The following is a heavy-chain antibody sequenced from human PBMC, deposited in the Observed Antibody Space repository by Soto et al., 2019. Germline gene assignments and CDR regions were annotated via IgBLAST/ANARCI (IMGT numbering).Heavy chain of an antibody. CDR3: ATDLKTGTERGKFDD. D-gene: IGHD1-1*01. CDR2: IKSNTDGGTA. V-gene: IGHV3-15*01. Sequence: EVQLVESGGGLVNHGGSLRLSCAASGFTFNNAWMSWVRQAPGKVLEWVGRIKSNTDGGTADYAAPVNGRFTVSRDDSKYTVYLQMNSLKTEDTAVYYCATDLKTGTERGKFDDWGQGTLVTVSS. CDR1: GFTFNNAW. J-gene: IGHJ4*02.